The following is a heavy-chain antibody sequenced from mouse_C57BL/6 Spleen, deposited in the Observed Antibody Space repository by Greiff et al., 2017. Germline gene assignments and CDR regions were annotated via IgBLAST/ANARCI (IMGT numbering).Heavy chain of an antibody. V-gene: IGHV2-5*01. CDR3: TKGNLYAMDY. CDR1: GFSLTSYG. CDR2: IWRGGST. J-gene: IGHJ4*01. Sequence: VKLMESGPGLVQPSQSLSLTCSVSGFSLTSYGVHWVRQSPGTGLEWLGVIWRGGSTDYNAAFMSRLSLTNDNSKRQVFVKMNSLQAEETAKYYCTKGNLYAMDYWGQGTSVTVAS.